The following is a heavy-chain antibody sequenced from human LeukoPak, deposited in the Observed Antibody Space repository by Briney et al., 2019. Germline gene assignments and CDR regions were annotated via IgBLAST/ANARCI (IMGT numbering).Heavy chain of an antibody. V-gene: IGHV1-2*02. J-gene: IGHJ3*02. D-gene: IGHD5-18*01. CDR1: GYTFTGYY. CDR2: INPNSGGT. CDR3: ARVSDTAMGAAFDI. Sequence: ASVKVSCKASGYTFTGYYMHWVRQAPRQGLEWMGWINPNSGGTNYAQKFQGRVTMTRDTSISTAYMELSRLRSDDTAVYYCARVSDTAMGAAFDIWGQGTMVTVSS.